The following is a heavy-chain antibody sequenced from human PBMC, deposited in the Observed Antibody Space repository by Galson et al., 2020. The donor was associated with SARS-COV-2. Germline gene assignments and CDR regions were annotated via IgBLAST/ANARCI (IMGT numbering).Heavy chain of an antibody. V-gene: IGHV1-69*05. Sequence: SVKVSCKASGGTFSSYAISRVRQAPGPGLEWLGGIIPPFGPANYLQKFQGRVTITTDESTSTAYMELSSLSSEDTAVYYCSRDLLNAFDIWGQGTMVTVSS. CDR2: IIPPFGPA. J-gene: IGHJ3*02. CDR3: SRDLLNAFDI. CDR1: GGTFSSYA.